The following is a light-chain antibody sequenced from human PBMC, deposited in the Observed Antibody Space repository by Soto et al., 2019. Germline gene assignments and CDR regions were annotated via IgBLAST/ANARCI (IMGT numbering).Light chain of an antibody. V-gene: IGLV1-44*01. J-gene: IGLJ1*01. CDR3: AAWDDSLNGYV. CDR1: SSNIGSNT. CDR2: SNN. Sequence: QSVLTQPPSASGTPGQRVTISCSGGSSNIGSNTVNWYQQLPGTAPKLLIYSNNQRPSGVPDRFSGSKSGTSASLAISGLQSEDEADYYCAAWDDSLNGYVFGTGTKVTLL.